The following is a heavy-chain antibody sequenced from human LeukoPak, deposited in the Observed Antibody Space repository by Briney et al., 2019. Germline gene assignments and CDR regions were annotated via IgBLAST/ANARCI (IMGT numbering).Heavy chain of an antibody. D-gene: IGHD3-22*01. V-gene: IGHV3-30*02. J-gene: IGHJ4*02. CDR3: ATLPYYYDSSGSYYFDY. Sequence: PGGSLRLSCAASGFSYGMHWVRQAPGKGLEWVAFIRYDGSNKYYADSVKGRFTISRDNSKNTLYLQMNSLRAEDTAVYYCATLPYYYDSSGSYYFDYWGQGTLVTVSS. CDR1: GFSYG. CDR2: IRYDGSNK.